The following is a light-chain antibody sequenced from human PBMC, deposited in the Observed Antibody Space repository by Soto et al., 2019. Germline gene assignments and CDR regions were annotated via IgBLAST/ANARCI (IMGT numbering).Light chain of an antibody. V-gene: IGLV2-14*01. J-gene: IGLJ1*01. CDR3: SSYTTSSTRV. Sequence: QSLLTQPASVSGSPGQSIAISCTGSSSDIGIYKYVSWYQQHPGKVPKLIIYEVTNRPSGVSNRFSGSKSGNTASLTISGLQAEDEADYYCSSYTTSSTRVFGPGTRSPS. CDR2: EVT. CDR1: SSDIGIYKY.